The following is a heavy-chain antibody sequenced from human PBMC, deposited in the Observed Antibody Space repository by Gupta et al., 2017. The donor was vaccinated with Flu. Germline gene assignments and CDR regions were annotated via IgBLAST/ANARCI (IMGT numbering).Heavy chain of an antibody. CDR2: IRSFLAGGKA. Sequence: EGQLVESGGGLVKPGGSLRLSCAASGFQFSTAWMRWVRQAPGKGLAWGGRIRSFLAGGKADDAAPVMGRLKISRDESRVFLRMTGLNEEDXAXSYCSTXNSLEGTDPYFDNWGQGTLVNVSS. CDR3: STXNSLEGTDPYFDN. V-gene: IGHV3-15*05. J-gene: IGHJ4*02. CDR1: GFQFSTAW. D-gene: IGHD1/OR15-1a*01.